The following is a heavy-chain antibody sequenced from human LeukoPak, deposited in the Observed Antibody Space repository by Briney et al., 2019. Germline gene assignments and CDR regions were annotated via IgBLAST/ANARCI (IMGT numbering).Heavy chain of an antibody. CDR3: SRHGDGFYYGMDV. J-gene: IGHJ6*02. Sequence: GGSQRLSCAGSGFTFSTYSMNWFRQAPGEGLEWVSSISSSGANIFYTDSVKGRFTISRDNAKNSLYLQLNSLRAEDTAVYYCSRHGDGFYYGMDVWGQGTTVTVSS. V-gene: IGHV3-21*01. D-gene: IGHD4-17*01. CDR2: ISSSGANI. CDR1: GFTFSTYS.